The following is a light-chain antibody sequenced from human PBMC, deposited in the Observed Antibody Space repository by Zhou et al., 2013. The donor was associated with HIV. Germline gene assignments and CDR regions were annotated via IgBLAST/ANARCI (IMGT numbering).Light chain of an antibody. V-gene: IGKV1-5*03. Sequence: DIQMTQSPSTLSASVGDRVTITCRASHSISSWLAWYQQKPGKAPKLLIYKASSLESGVPSRFSGSGSGTEFTLTISSLQPDDVATYYCQQYNSYSWTFGQGTKVEIK. J-gene: IGKJ1*01. CDR2: KAS. CDR3: QQYNSYSWT. CDR1: HSISSW.